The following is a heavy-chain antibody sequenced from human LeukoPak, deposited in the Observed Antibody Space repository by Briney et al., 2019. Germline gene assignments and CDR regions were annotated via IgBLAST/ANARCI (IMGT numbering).Heavy chain of an antibody. V-gene: IGHV3-21*01. CDR1: GFGFSIYS. CDR2: ISSSSSYI. CDR3: ARGGGVVDY. D-gene: IGHD3-16*01. Sequence: GGSLRLFCAASGFGFSIYSVNWVRQAPGKGLEWVSSISSSSSYIYYADSVKGRFTISRDNAKNSLYLQMNSLRAEDTAVYYCARGGGVVDYWGQGTLVTVSS. J-gene: IGHJ4*02.